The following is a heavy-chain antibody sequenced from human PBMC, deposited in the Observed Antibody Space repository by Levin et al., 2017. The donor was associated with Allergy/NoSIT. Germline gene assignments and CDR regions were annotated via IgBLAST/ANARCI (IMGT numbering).Heavy chain of an antibody. Sequence: SVKVSCKASGGTFSSYAISWVRQAPGQGLEWMGGIIPIFGTANYAQKFQGRVTITADKSTSTAYMELSSLRSEDTAVYYCARVRGKYQLLYYFDYWGQGTLVTVSS. CDR1: GGTFSSYA. D-gene: IGHD2-2*01. V-gene: IGHV1-69*06. CDR3: ARVRGKYQLLYYFDY. CDR2: IIPIFGTA. J-gene: IGHJ4*02.